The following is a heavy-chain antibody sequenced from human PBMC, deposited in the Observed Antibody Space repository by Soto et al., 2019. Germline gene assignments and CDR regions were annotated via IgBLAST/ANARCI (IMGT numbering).Heavy chain of an antibody. Sequence: EVQLLESGGGLVQPGGSLRLSCTASGFTFSSYAMNWVRQAPGKGLEWVSVISGSGGSTYYADSVKGRFTISRDNSKNPLYLQMNRLSAEDTAVYYCASRTSGWYFDYWGQGTLVTVSS. V-gene: IGHV3-23*01. CDR1: GFTFSSYA. J-gene: IGHJ4*02. D-gene: IGHD6-19*01. CDR2: ISGSGGST. CDR3: ASRTSGWYFDY.